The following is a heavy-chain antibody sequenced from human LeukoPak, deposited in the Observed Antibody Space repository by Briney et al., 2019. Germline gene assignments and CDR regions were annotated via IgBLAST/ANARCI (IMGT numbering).Heavy chain of an antibody. CDR3: ASTYSSSWYYFDY. CDR2: IYYSGST. V-gene: IGHV4-39*01. Sequence: SETLSLTCTVSGGSISSSSYYWGWIRQPPGKGLEWIGSIYYSGSTYYNPSLKSRVTISVDTSKNQFSLKLSSVTAADTAVYYCASTYSSSWYYFDYWGQGTLVTVSS. D-gene: IGHD6-13*01. CDR1: GGSISSSSYY. J-gene: IGHJ4*02.